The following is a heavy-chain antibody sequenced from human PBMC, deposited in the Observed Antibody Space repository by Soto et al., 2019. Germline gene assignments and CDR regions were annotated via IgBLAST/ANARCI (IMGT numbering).Heavy chain of an antibody. D-gene: IGHD3-3*01. J-gene: IGHJ4*02. CDR3: SLRSENFYYFDH. CDR1: GFTFNNYV. CDR2: IDGGGGGT. Sequence: GSLRLSCAASGFTFNNYVMRWVRQAPGEGLEWVSAIDGGGGGTYYADPVKGRFTISRDNSKRTLFLQMNSLRAEDTAIYYCSLRSENFYYFDHWGKGSLVTV. V-gene: IGHV3-23*01.